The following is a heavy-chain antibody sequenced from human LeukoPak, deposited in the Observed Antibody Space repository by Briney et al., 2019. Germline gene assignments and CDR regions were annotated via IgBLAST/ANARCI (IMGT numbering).Heavy chain of an antibody. V-gene: IGHV4-61*02. Sequence: SETLSLTCTVSGGSISSGSYYWSWIRQPAGKGLEWIGRIYTSGSTNYNPSLKSRVTISVDTSKNQFSLKLSSVTAADTAVYYCARWRPWIQLWSSEYYMDVWGKGTTVTVSS. CDR1: GGSISSGSYY. D-gene: IGHD5-18*01. CDR2: IYTSGST. CDR3: ARWRPWIQLWSSEYYMDV. J-gene: IGHJ6*03.